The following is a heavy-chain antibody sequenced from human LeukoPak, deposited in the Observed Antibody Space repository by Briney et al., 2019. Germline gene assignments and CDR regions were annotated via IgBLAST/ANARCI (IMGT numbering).Heavy chain of an antibody. CDR1: GFTFSSYS. CDR2: ISSSSSTI. J-gene: IGHJ3*02. Sequence: GGSLRLSCAASGFTFSSYSMNWVRQAPGKGLEWVSYISSSSSTIYYADSVKGRFTISRDNAKNSLYLQMNSLSVEDTAVYYCARAGASPGPIVGATTSYAFDIWGQGTMVTVSS. V-gene: IGHV3-48*04. CDR3: ARAGASPGPIVGATTSYAFDI. D-gene: IGHD1-26*01.